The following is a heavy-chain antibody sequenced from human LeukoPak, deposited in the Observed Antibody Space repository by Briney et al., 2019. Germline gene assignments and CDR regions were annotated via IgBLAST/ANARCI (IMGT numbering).Heavy chain of an antibody. D-gene: IGHD3-10*01. CDR3: AGSGSFYAPLDY. CDR2: FDPEDGEA. Sequence: ASVKVSCKASGYTFTDYYIHWVRQAPGKGLEWMGGFDPEDGEAFYAQKFQGRVTMTEDTSTDTAYMELSGLRSEDTAVYYCAGSGSFYAPLDYWGQGTLVTVSS. J-gene: IGHJ4*02. V-gene: IGHV1-24*01. CDR1: GYTFTDYY.